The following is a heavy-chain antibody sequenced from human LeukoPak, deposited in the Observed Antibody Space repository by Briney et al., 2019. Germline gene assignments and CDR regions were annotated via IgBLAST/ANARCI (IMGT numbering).Heavy chain of an antibody. D-gene: IGHD3-16*01. CDR2: ISSSGSTI. V-gene: IGHV3-48*03. J-gene: IGHJ5*01. CDR3: ARERITWFDS. Sequence: GGSLRLFCVASGFTFSSDEMNWVRQAPGKGLEWVSYISSSGSTIYYADSVKGRFTISRDNAKKSLYLQMNSLRAEDTAVYYCARERITWFDSWGQGTLVTVSS. CDR1: GFTFSSDE.